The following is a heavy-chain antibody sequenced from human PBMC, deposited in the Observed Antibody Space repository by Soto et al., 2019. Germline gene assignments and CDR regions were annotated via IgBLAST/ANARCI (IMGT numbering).Heavy chain of an antibody. V-gene: IGHV4-34*01. CDR3: ARTRGRLLYCSSSSCDAGSYYYYYGMEV. Sequence: SETLSLTCSVYGGSFSGYYWSWIRHSPGKGLKWIGEINHSGSTKYNPSLKSRVTISVDTSKNQLSLKLSYVTAADTAVYYCARTRGRLLYCSSSSCDAGSYYYYYGMEVWGQGTTVTVSS. J-gene: IGHJ6*02. CDR1: GGSFSGYY. CDR2: INHSGST. D-gene: IGHD2-2*01.